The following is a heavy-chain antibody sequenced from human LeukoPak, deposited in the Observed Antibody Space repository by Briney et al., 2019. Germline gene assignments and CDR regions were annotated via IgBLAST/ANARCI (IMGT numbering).Heavy chain of an antibody. CDR3: ARSGAWELPFDY. J-gene: IGHJ4*02. CDR1: GGSISSHY. V-gene: IGHV4-59*11. Sequence: PSETLSLTCTVSGGSISSHYWSWIRQPPGKGLEWIGYIYYSGSTNYNPSLKSRVTISVDTSKNQFSLKLSSVTAADTAVYYCARSGAWELPFDYWGQGTLVTVSS. D-gene: IGHD1-26*01. CDR2: IYYSGST.